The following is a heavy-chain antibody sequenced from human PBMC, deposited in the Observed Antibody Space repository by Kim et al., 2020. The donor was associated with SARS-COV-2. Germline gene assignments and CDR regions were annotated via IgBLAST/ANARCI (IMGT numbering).Heavy chain of an antibody. D-gene: IGHD3-10*01. J-gene: IGHJ3*01. Sequence: GGSLRLSCAASGFIFTDSAMHWVRQASGKGQERVGRIRSKANSYATAYAASLKDRFTISRDVSKNTAYLQFNSLATEDTAVYYCTIVPPEPGSFYYAFD. CDR1: GFIFTDSA. CDR2: IRSKANSYAT. V-gene: IGHV3-73*01. CDR3: TIVPPEPGSFYYAFD.